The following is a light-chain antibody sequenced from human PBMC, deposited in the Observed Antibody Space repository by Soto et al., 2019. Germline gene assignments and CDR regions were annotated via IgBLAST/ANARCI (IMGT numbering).Light chain of an antibody. CDR2: AAS. J-gene: IGKJ1*01. V-gene: IGKV3-20*01. Sequence: EIVLTQSPGTLSLSPGESGTLSCRASQSLGTNFLAWFQQKPGQAPRLLIYAASTRATGIPDRFIGSGSGTDFTLTITTLEPEDSAVDYCQHYGVSPRAFGQGTKVQIQ. CDR3: QHYGVSPRA. CDR1: QSLGTNF.